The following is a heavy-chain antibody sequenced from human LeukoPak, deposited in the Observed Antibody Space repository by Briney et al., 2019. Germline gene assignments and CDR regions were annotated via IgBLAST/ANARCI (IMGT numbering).Heavy chain of an antibody. CDR1: GGSISSGGYY. V-gene: IGHV4-31*03. CDR3: ARGLDYDILTGYCRDWYFDL. D-gene: IGHD3-9*01. CDR2: IYYSGST. Sequence: PSQTLSLTCTVSGGSISSGGYYWSWIRQHPGKGLEWIGYIYYSGSTYYNPSLKSRVTISVDTSKNQFSLKLSSVTAADTAVYYCARGLDYDILTGYCRDWYFDLWGRGTLVTVSS. J-gene: IGHJ2*01.